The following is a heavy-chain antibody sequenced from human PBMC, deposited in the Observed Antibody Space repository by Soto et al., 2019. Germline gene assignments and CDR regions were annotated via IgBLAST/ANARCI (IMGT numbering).Heavy chain of an antibody. CDR2: IYYSGSS. CDR1: GGSIRSGDYY. Sequence: QVQLQESGPGLVKPSQTLSLTCTVSGGSIRSGDYYWSWIRQPPGKGPEWVGFIYYSGSSYYNPSLKSRDTISVDTSKNQFSLRLSSVTVVDTAVYNCASLDIVGVVAAPAHWYFDLWGRGTLVTVSS. V-gene: IGHV4-30-4*01. J-gene: IGHJ2*01. CDR3: ASLDIVGVVAAPAHWYFDL. D-gene: IGHD2-15*01.